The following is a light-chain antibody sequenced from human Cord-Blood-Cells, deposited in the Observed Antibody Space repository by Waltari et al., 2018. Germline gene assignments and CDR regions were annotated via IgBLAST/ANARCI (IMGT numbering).Light chain of an antibody. V-gene: IGLV2-14*01. J-gene: IGLJ2*01. Sequence: QSALTQPASVSGSPGQSITIPCPGTRMDVGRYNYVSWYQQHPGKAPKLLIYDVSKRPSGVSNRFSGSKSGNTASLTISGLQAEDEADYYCSSYTSSSTVFGGGTKLTVL. CDR2: DVS. CDR3: SSYTSSSTV. CDR1: RMDVGRYNY.